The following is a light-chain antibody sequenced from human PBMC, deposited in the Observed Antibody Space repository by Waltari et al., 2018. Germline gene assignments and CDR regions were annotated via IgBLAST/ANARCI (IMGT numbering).Light chain of an antibody. Sequence: EIVLTQSPGTLSLSPGERATLSCRASQSVSSSYLAWYQQKPGQAPRLLIYGASSRATGIPDRVSGSGSGTDFTLTISRLEPEDFAVYYGQQYGSSPFTFGPGTKVDIK. CDR3: QQYGSSPFT. CDR1: QSVSSSY. J-gene: IGKJ3*01. V-gene: IGKV3-20*01. CDR2: GAS.